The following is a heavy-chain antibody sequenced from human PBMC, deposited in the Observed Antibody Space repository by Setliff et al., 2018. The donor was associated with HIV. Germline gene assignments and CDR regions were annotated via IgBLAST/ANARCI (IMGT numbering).Heavy chain of an antibody. D-gene: IGHD3-3*01. V-gene: IGHV4-38-2*01. CDR1: GYSISTAYY. CDR3: MRGRSITIFGVAYFDF. Sequence: PSETLSLTCAISGYSISTAYYWGWIRQPPGKGLEWIGSVYHSGTTYYNPSLKNRVTISVDMSNNQFSLKVTSVTAADTAVYYCMRGRSITIFGVAYFDFWGQGTQVTSPQ. CDR2: VYHSGTT. J-gene: IGHJ4*02.